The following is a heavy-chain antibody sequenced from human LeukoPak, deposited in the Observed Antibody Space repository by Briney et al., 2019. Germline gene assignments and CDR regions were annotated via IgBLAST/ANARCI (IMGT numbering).Heavy chain of an antibody. CDR2: ISHSGIT. J-gene: IGHJ6*02. CDR3: AGLAKDLKRTAMVIGDDYYGIDV. CDR1: GESFSGYY. V-gene: IGHV4-34*01. D-gene: IGHD5-18*01. Sequence: PSETLSLTCGVQGESFSGYYWSWIRQPPGKGLEWIGEISHSGITNYSPSLQSRVTISVDTSKNQFSLKLCSVTAADTAVYYCAGLAKDLKRTAMVIGDDYYGIDVWGQGTTVTVSS.